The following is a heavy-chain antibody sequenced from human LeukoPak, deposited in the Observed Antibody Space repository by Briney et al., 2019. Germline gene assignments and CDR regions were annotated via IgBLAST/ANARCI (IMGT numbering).Heavy chain of an antibody. D-gene: IGHD3-22*01. V-gene: IGHV3-30-3*01. CDR3: AKDQRGAVITMIDY. CDR1: GFTFSSYA. CDR2: ISYDGSNK. Sequence: PGGSLRLSCAASGFTFSSYAMHWVRQAPGKGLEWVAVISYDGSNKYYADSVKGRFTISRDNSKNTLYLQMNSLRAEDTAVYYCAKDQRGAVITMIDYWGQGTLVTVSS. J-gene: IGHJ4*02.